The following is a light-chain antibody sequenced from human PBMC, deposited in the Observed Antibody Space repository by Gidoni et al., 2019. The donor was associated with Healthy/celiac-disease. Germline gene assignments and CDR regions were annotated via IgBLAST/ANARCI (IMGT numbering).Light chain of an antibody. V-gene: IGKV1-5*03. CDR1: QSISSW. J-gene: IGKJ1*01. CDR2: KAS. Sequence: IQMTQSPSTLSASVGDRVTITCRASQSISSWLAWYQQKPGKAPKLLIYKASSLESGVPSRVSGSGSGTEFTLTISSLQTDDFATYYCQQYKRYWTFGQGTKVEIK. CDR3: QQYKRYWT.